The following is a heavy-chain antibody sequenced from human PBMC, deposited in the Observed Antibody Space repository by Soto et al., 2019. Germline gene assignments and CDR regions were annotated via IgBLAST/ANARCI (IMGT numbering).Heavy chain of an antibody. J-gene: IGHJ4*02. Sequence: SETLSLTCTVSGGSIGSGDYYWSWIRQPPGKGLEWIGTIYHTGTAYYNPSLKSRVILSVDTSKNQFSLNLFSASATDTATYYCVDMRGQWLPRDWGQGILVTVSS. CDR3: VDMRGQWLPRD. V-gene: IGHV4-39*01. CDR1: GGSIGSGDYY. CDR2: IYHTGTA. D-gene: IGHD6-19*01.